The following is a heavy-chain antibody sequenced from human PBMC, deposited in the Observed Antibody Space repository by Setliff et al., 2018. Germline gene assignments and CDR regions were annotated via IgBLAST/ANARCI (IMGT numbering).Heavy chain of an antibody. CDR2: ISAYSGNT. D-gene: IGHD2-2*01. CDR3: SRLVRYCTTTSCQGASGAEL. CDR1: GYKFSNYG. V-gene: IGHV1-18*04. Sequence: ASVKVSCKASGYKFSNYGITWVRQAPGQGLEGMGWISAYSGNTKYALTLQGRVTMTTDPSTTTAYLELRSLTSDDTAVYYCSRLVRYCTTTSCQGASGAELWGQGTLVTLAS. J-gene: IGHJ4*02.